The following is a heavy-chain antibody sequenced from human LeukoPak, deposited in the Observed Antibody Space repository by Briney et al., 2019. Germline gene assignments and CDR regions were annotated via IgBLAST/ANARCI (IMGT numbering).Heavy chain of an antibody. CDR1: DGSFSSYY. Sequence: PSETLSLTCGVYDGSFSSYYWSWIRQPPGKGLEWIGEINHSGSTNYNPSLKSRLTISVDTSKNQFSLKLSSVTAADTAVYYCAKSNGYGLVDIWGQGTMVTVSS. CDR3: AKSNGYGLVDI. V-gene: IGHV4-34*01. D-gene: IGHD3-10*01. J-gene: IGHJ3*02. CDR2: INHSGST.